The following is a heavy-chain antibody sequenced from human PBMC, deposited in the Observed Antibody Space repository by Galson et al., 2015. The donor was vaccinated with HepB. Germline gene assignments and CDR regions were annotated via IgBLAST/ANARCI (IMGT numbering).Heavy chain of an antibody. CDR1: GYSFTSYW. CDR2: IYPGDSDT. J-gene: IGHJ4*02. Sequence: QSGAEVKKPGESLKISCKGSGYSFTSYWIGWVRQRPGKGLEWMGIIYPGDSDTTYSPSFQGQVTISVDKSINTAYLHWSSLKASDTAMFYCARLDSSGHFYWGQGTLVTVSS. D-gene: IGHD3-22*01. V-gene: IGHV5-51*01. CDR3: ARLDSSGHFY.